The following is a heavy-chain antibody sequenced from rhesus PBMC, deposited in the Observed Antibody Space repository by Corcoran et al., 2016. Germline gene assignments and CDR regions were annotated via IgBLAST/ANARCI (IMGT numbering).Heavy chain of an antibody. Sequence: QVQLQESGPGLVKPSETLSLTCAVSGGSISSSNWWSWIRQPPGKGLEWIGYFSGSRGITYSNPSLKSRVTISKDTSKNQFSLKLSSVTAADTAVYYCARIWNYPYNSLDVWGRGVLVTVSS. CDR2: FSGSRGIT. J-gene: IGHJ5-2*02. CDR3: ARIWNYPYNSLDV. CDR1: GGSISSSNW. D-gene: IGHD1-26*01. V-gene: IGHV4-65*02.